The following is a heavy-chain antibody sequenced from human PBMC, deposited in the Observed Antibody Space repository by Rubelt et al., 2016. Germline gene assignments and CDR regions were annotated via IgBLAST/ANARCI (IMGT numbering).Heavy chain of an antibody. CDR2: IIPIFGTA. J-gene: IGHJ5*02. CDR3: ARGQAAVAGTDGGWFDP. D-gene: IGHD6-19*01. V-gene: IGHV1-69*01. Sequence: GLEWMGGIIPIFGTANCAQKFQGRVTITADESTSTAYMELSSLRSEDTAVYYCARGQAAVAGTDGGWFDPWGQGTLVTVSS.